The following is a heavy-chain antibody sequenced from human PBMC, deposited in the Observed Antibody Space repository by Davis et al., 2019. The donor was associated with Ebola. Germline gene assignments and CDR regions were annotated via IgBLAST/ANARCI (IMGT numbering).Heavy chain of an antibody. J-gene: IGHJ6*03. V-gene: IGHV3-64*04. CDR1: GFTFSSYA. Sequence: PGGSLRLSCSASGFTFSSYAMHWVRQAPGKGLEYVSAISSNGGSTYYADSVKGRFTISRDNSKNTLYLQMNSLRAEDTAVYYCAREPPPGPFYYYYMDVWGKGTTVTVSS. CDR2: ISSNGGST. CDR3: AREPPPGPFYYYYMDV.